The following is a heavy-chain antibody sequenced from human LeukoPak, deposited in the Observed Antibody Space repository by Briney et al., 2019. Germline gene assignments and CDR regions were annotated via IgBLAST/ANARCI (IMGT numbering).Heavy chain of an antibody. V-gene: IGHV4-61*02. J-gene: IGHJ4*02. CDR1: GGSISSGSYY. D-gene: IGHD7-27*01. CDR3: ARVRSNWGYFDY. Sequence: PSETLSLTCTVSGGSISSGSYYWSWIRQPAGKGLEWIGRIYTSGSTNYNPSLKSLVTISVDTSKNQFSLKLSSVTAADTAVYYCARVRSNWGYFDYWGQGTLVTVSS. CDR2: IYTSGST.